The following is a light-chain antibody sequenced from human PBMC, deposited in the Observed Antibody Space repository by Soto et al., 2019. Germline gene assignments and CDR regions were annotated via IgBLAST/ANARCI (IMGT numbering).Light chain of an antibody. J-gene: IGKJ1*01. V-gene: IGKV2-30*02. CDR2: QVS. CDR1: QSLVHSSGNTY. Sequence: DVVMTQSPLSLPVTLGQPASISCRSSQSLVHSSGNTYLNWFLQRPGHSPRRLIYQVSNRDSGVTDRFSGSGSGIDFTLKISRVEADDVGVYYCRQGTYWPWTFGQGTRVEIK. CDR3: RQGTYWPWT.